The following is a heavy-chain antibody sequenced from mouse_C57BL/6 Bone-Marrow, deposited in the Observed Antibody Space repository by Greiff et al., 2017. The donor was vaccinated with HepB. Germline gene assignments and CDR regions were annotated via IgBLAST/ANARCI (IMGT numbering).Heavy chain of an antibody. CDR2: IRSKSNNYAT. CDR1: GFSFNTYA. CDR3: VRHGELYFDY. V-gene: IGHV10-1*01. J-gene: IGHJ2*01. Sequence: EVQVVESGGGLVQPKGSLKLSCAASGFSFNTYAMNWVRQAPGKGLEWVARIRSKSNNYATYYADSVKDRFTISRDDSESMLYLQMNNLKTEDTAMYYCVRHGELYFDYWGQGTTLTVSS.